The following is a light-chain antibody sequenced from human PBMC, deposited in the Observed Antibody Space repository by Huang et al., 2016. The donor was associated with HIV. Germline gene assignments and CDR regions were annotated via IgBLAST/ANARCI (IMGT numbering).Light chain of an antibody. CDR3: QKYNNWPPLGT. Sequence: EIVMTQSPATLSVSPGERATLSCRASQSVSSNLAWYQQKPGQAPRPRIYGVSTRATGIAARFRGSGCGTEFTLTISSLQSEDFAVYYCQKYNNWPPLGTFGQGTRLEIK. V-gene: IGKV3-15*01. CDR2: GVS. J-gene: IGKJ5*01. CDR1: QSVSSN.